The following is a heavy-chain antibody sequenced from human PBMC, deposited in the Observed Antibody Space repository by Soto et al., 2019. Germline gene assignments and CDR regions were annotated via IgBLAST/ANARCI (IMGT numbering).Heavy chain of an antibody. J-gene: IGHJ4*02. V-gene: IGHV1-8*01. CDR1: GYTFTSYD. D-gene: IGHD3-16*02. CDR2: MNPNSGNT. Sequence: GASVKVSCKASGYTFTSYDINWVRQATGQGLEWMGWMNPNSGNTGYAQKFQGRVTMTRNTSISTAYMELSSLRSEDTAVYYCARPYDYVWGSYHQRYYFDYWGQGTLVTVSS. CDR3: ARPYDYVWGSYHQRYYFDY.